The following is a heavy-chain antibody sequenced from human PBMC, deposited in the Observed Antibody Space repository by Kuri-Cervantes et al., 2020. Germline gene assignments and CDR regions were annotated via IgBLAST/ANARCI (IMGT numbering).Heavy chain of an antibody. CDR3: ARGRGLGY. V-gene: IGHV3-7*04. CDR2: IKQDGSEK. D-gene: IGHD3/OR15-3a*01. Sequence: GGSLRLSCAASGFTLSNFWMNWVRQAPGKGLEWVANIKQDGSEKYYVDSVKGRFTISRDSAKNSLYLQMDSLRVEDTAVYYCARGRGLGYWGQGTLVTVSS. CDR1: GFTLSNFW. J-gene: IGHJ4*02.